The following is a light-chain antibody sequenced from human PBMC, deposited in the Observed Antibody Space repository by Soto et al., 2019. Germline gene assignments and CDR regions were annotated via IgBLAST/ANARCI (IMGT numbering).Light chain of an antibody. CDR1: QSVSSSY. J-gene: IGKJ1*01. Sequence: EIVLTQSPGTLSLSPGERATLSCRASQSVSSSYLAWYQQKPGQAPRLLIYGASSRATGIPDRFRGRGSGTDFTLTISILEPEDFAVYYCHQYGGSPRTFGQGNEVDIK. CDR3: HQYGGSPRT. CDR2: GAS. V-gene: IGKV3-20*01.